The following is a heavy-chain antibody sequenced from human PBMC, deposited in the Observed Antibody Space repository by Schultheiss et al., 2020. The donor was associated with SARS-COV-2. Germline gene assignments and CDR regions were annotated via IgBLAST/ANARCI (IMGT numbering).Heavy chain of an antibody. CDR3: AKDPYYDILTGYSY. Sequence: GESLKISCAASGFTFTNYNMNWVRQAPGKGLEWVSAISGSGGSTYYADSVKGRFTISRDNSKNTLYLQMNSLRAEDTAVYYCAKDPYYDILTGYSYWGQGTLVTVSS. CDR1: GFTFTNYN. CDR2: ISGSGGST. V-gene: IGHV3-23*01. J-gene: IGHJ4*02. D-gene: IGHD3-9*01.